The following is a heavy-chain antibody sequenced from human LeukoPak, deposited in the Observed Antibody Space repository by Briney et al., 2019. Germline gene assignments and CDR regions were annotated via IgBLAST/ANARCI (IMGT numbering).Heavy chain of an antibody. V-gene: IGHV4-30-4*01. CDR3: ASYGDYTNWVDP. D-gene: IGHD4-17*01. Sequence: PSETLSLTCTVSGGSISSGDYYGSWIRQPPGKGLEWLGYIYYSGSTYYNPSLKRRVTISVDTSKKQFTLKLSSVTAADTAVYYCASYGDYTNWVDPWGQGTLVTVSS. CDR1: GGSISSGDYY. CDR2: IYYSGST. J-gene: IGHJ5*02.